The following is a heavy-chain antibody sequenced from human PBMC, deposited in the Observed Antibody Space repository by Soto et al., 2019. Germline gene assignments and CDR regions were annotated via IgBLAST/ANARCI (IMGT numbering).Heavy chain of an antibody. V-gene: IGHV4-30-4*01. CDR3: ALIRVDYYDSQRPFDY. J-gene: IGHJ4*02. D-gene: IGHD3-22*01. Sequence: QVQLQESGPGLVKPSQTLSLTCTVSSGSINSGDYYWTWIRQPPEKGLEWIGYISYSGGTYYNPSLKSRVAISIDTSKKQFSLRLTSVTAADTAVYYCALIRVDYYDSQRPFDYWGQGTLVTVSS. CDR1: SGSINSGDYY. CDR2: ISYSGGT.